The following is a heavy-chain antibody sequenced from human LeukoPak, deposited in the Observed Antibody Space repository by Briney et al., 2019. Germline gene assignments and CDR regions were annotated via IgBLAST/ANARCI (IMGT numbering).Heavy chain of an antibody. V-gene: IGHV4-30-4*01. CDR3: ARDPAGGYYDSSGYPNGGYFDY. CDR2: IYYSGST. D-gene: IGHD3-22*01. Sequence: SETLSLTCTVSGGSISSGDYYWSWIRQPPGKGLEWIGYIYYSGSTYYNPSLKSRVTISVDTSKNQFSLKLSSVTAAGTAVYYCARDPAGGYYDSSGYPNGGYFDYWGQGTLVTVSS. CDR1: GGSISSGDYY. J-gene: IGHJ4*02.